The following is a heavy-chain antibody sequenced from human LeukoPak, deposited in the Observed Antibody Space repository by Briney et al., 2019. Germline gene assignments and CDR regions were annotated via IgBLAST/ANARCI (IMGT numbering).Heavy chain of an antibody. Sequence: GGSLKISCKGSGYSFTSYWIGWVRQAPGKGLEWVSSISSSSSYIYYADSVKGRFTISRDNAKNSLYLQMNSLRAEDTAVYYCARGFHKYYYYYMDVWGKGTTVTVSS. CDR2: ISSSSSYI. CDR3: ARGFHKYYYYYMDV. J-gene: IGHJ6*03. V-gene: IGHV3-21*01. CDR1: GYSFTSYW.